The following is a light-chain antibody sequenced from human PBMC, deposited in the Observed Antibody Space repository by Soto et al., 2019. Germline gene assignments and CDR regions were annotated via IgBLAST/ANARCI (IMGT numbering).Light chain of an antibody. CDR3: SLYTSENAYV. J-gene: IGLJ1*01. CDR2: EVG. Sequence: QSVLTQPPSVSGSPGQSVTISCTGTSTDFVSYNRVSWYQQPPGTAPKLMIYEVGKRPSGVPDRFSGSKSGNTASLTISGLQAADEADYYCSLYTSENAYVFGTGTQLTVL. CDR1: STDFVSYNR. V-gene: IGLV2-18*01.